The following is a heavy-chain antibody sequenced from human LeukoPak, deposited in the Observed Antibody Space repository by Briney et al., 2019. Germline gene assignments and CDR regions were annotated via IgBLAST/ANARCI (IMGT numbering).Heavy chain of an antibody. J-gene: IGHJ5*02. CDR2: IIPFFGTA. CDR1: GGTFSSYA. V-gene: IGHV1-69*13. D-gene: IGHD3-3*01. CDR3: ARGALYDFWSGYLNWFDP. Sequence: GASVKVSCKASGGTFSSYAISWVRQAPGQGLEWMGGIIPFFGTANYAQKFQGRVTITADESTSTAYMELSSLRSEDTAVYYCARGALYDFWSGYLNWFDPWGQGTLVTVSS.